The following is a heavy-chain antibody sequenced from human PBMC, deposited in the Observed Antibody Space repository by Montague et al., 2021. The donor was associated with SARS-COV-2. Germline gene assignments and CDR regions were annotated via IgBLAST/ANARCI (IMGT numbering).Heavy chain of an antibody. Sequence: SKTLSLTCAVYDGSFSDYSWTWIRQPPGKGLEWIGEINHRGSTNYNPSLKSRVTISVDTSKNQFSLKMTSVTAADTAVYYCARGRQHINMVVVVVTGGEYYFDFWGQGTLVAVSS. J-gene: IGHJ4*02. CDR3: ARGRQHINMVVVVVTGGEYYFDF. CDR1: DGSFSDYS. V-gene: IGHV4-34*01. CDR2: INHRGST. D-gene: IGHD3-22*01.